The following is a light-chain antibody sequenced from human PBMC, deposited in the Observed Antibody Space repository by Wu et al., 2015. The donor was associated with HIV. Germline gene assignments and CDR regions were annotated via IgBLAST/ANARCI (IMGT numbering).Light chain of an antibody. CDR2: DAS. Sequence: DIQMTQSPSTLSASVGDRVIISCQASQDISDHLNWYQQKPGKAPNLLIYDASNVETGVPSGLSGSGSGTNFTFTIGSLQPEDFATYYCQQYEDLPVTFGGGTKVEMK. J-gene: IGKJ4*01. V-gene: IGKV1-33*01. CDR1: QDISDH. CDR3: QQYEDLPVT.